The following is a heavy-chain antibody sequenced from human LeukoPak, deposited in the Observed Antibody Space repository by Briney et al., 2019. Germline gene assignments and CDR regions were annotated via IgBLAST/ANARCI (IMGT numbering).Heavy chain of an antibody. V-gene: IGHV4-61*02. Sequence: SQTLSLTCTVSGGSISSGSYYWSWIRQPAGKGLEWIGRIYTSGSTNYNPSLKSRVTISVDTSKNQFSLKLGSVTAADTAVYYCARDGLDDYGDYCWGQGTLVTVSS. CDR3: ARDGLDDYGDYC. J-gene: IGHJ4*02. CDR2: IYTSGST. CDR1: GGSISSGSYY. D-gene: IGHD4-17*01.